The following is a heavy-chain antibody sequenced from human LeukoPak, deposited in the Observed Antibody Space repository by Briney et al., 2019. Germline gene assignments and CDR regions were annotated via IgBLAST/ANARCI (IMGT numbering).Heavy chain of an antibody. J-gene: IGHJ3*02. D-gene: IGHD2-21*02. CDR2: IYYSGST. CDR1: GGYIRSYY. CDR3: ARERYCGGDCYSQAFDI. V-gene: IGHV4-59*01. Sequence: SSETLSLTCTVSGGYIRSYYWSWIRQPPGKGLEWIGYIYYSGSTNYNPSLKSRVTISVDTSKKQLSLKLSSVTAADTAVYYCARERYCGGDCYSQAFDIWGQGTMVTVSS.